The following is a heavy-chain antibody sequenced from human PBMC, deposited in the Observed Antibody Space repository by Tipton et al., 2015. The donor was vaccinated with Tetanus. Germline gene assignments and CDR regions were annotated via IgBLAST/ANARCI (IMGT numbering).Heavy chain of an antibody. CDR3: SRPWGKSLYAMDV. CDR2: IRSKADNYAP. CDR1: GFSFSDSV. J-gene: IGHJ6*02. Sequence: SLRLSCAATGFSFSDSVMHWVRQASGKGLEWIARIRSKADNYAPTYAASVQGRFTISRDDSQSMTYLQMNNLETEDTAVYYCSRPWGKSLYAMDVWGQGTSIPVSS. D-gene: IGHD7-27*01. V-gene: IGHV3-73*01.